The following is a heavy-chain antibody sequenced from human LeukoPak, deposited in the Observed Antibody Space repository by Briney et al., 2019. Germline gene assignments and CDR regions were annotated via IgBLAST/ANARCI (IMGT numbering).Heavy chain of an antibody. D-gene: IGHD1-26*01. V-gene: IGHV3-33*03. CDR3: AKPTRGSGSFLIDY. CDR1: GFIFRKYG. Sequence: PGGSLRLSCEASGFIFRKYGMDWGREAPGKGGEWVAVIWDDGSYKYHADSVKGGFTISRDNYKNSLYLQMNSLRAEDTAVYYCAKPTRGSGSFLIDYWGQGTLVTVSS. CDR2: IWDDGSYK. J-gene: IGHJ4*02.